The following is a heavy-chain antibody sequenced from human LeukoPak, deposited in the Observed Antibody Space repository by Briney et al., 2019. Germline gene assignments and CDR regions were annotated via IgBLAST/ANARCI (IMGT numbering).Heavy chain of an antibody. Sequence: KPGGSLRLSCAASGFTFSSYTMNWVRQAPGKGLGWVSSMTSSSHSYYADSVKGRFTISRDNAKNSLFLQMNSLRAEDTAVYYCARDLDFWSGYKDYWGQGTLVTVSS. V-gene: IGHV3-21*01. D-gene: IGHD3-3*01. CDR3: ARDLDFWSGYKDY. J-gene: IGHJ4*02. CDR1: GFTFSSYT. CDR2: MTSSSHS.